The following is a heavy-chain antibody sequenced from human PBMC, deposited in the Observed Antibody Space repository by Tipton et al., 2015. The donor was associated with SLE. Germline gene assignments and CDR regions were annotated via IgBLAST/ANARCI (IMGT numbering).Heavy chain of an antibody. CDR1: GGSISSYY. D-gene: IGHD5-24*01. Sequence: TLSLTCTVSGGSISSYYWSWIRQPPGKGLEWIGYIYYSGSTNYNPSLKSRVTISVDTSKNQFSLKLSSVTAADTAVYYCAVDGAFDIWGQGTMVTVSS. CDR2: IYYSGST. CDR3: AVDGAFDI. J-gene: IGHJ3*02. V-gene: IGHV4-59*01.